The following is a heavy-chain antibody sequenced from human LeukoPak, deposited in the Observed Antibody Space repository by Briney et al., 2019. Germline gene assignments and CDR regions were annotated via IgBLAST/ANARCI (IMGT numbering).Heavy chain of an antibody. CDR3: ARVSLIIAAVGP. V-gene: IGHV4-39*07. CDR2: IYYSGST. J-gene: IGHJ4*02. D-gene: IGHD6-13*01. CDR1: GGSISGSSYC. Sequence: ASQTLSLTCTVSGGSISGSSYCWGWIRQPPGKGLEWIGTIYYSGSTYYNPSLKSRVTISVDTSKNQFSLKLSSVTAADTAVYYCARVSLIIAAVGPWGQGTLVTVSS.